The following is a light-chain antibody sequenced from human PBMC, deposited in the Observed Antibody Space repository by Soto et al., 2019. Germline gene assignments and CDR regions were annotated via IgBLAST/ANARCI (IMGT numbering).Light chain of an antibody. Sequence: QAVVTQPPSVSGAPGQRVTISCTGSSSNIGAGFDVHWYQQLPGTGPKLLIYSNKNRPSGVPDRFSGSKSGTSASLAITGLQAEDEADYYCQSYDSSLSASVFGGGTKVTVL. CDR3: QSYDSSLSASV. CDR1: SSNIGAGFD. J-gene: IGLJ3*02. V-gene: IGLV1-40*01. CDR2: SNK.